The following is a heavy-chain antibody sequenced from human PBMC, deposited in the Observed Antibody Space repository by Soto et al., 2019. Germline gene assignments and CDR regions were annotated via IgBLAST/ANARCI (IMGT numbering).Heavy chain of an antibody. CDR1: GFSISNYG. CDR2: MSYDGSNK. CDR3: ARGGLEKLVGSGYGMDV. D-gene: IGHD1-1*01. J-gene: IGHJ6*02. V-gene: IGHV3-30*03. Sequence: QVQLVESGGGVVQPGRSLRLSCAASGFSISNYGMHWVRQAPGKGLEWVTLMSYDGSNKYYADSVKGRFTISRDKSKNTLYLEMNSLRPEDTAVYYCARGGLEKLVGSGYGMDVWGQGTTVTVSS.